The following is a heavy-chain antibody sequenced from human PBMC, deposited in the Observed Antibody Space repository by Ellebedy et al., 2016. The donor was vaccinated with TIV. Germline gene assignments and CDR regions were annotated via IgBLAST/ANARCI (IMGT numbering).Heavy chain of an antibody. Sequence: GESLKISCAASGFTFSSYSMGWVRQAPGKGLEWVSSIDSSSTYIYYADSLRGRLTISRDNAKYSLYLRMNSLRAEDTAVYYCARQNPAYSSGQVSPIDHWGQGALVTVSS. CDR2: IDSSSTYI. CDR1: GFTFSSYS. V-gene: IGHV3-21*01. J-gene: IGHJ4*02. CDR3: ARQNPAYSSGQVSPIDH. D-gene: IGHD6-19*01.